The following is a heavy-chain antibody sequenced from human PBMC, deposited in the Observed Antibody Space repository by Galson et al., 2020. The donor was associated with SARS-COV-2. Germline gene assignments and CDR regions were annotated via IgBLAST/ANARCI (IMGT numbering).Heavy chain of an antibody. Sequence: SETLSLTCAVSGGTISSSNWWSWVRQPPGKGLEWIGEIFHSGNTNYSPSLKSRVTISLDTSKNQFFLKLSSVTAADTAVYYCAKIATAGNGMDVWGQGTTATGSS. J-gene: IGHJ6*02. CDR3: AKIATAGNGMDV. D-gene: IGHD6-13*01. CDR1: GGTISSSNW. CDR2: IFHSGNT. V-gene: IGHV4-4*02.